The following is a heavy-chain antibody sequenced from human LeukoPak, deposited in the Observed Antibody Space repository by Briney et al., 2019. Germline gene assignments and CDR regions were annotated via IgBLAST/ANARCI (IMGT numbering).Heavy chain of an antibody. CDR1: GFILSRYW. Sequence: GWSLTLSCAASGFILSRYWMSWVRQAPGKGLEWVANIKQDGSEKYYVDFVKGRFTISRDNAKKSLFLQMNSLRAEDTAVYYCARHVRFEGVDYWGQGTLVTVSS. CDR2: IKQDGSEK. J-gene: IGHJ4*02. CDR3: ARHVRFEGVDY. V-gene: IGHV3-7*01. D-gene: IGHD3-3*01.